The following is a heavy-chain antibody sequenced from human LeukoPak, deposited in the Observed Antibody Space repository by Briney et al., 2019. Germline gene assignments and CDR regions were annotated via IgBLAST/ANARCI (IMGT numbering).Heavy chain of an antibody. Sequence: SETLSLTCAVYGGSFSGYYWSWIRQPPGKGLEWIGEINHSGSTNYNPSLKSRVTISVDTSKTQFSLKLSSVTAADTAVYYCARGRYFDWLYLYYYGMDVWGQGTTVTVSS. J-gene: IGHJ6*02. CDR3: ARGRYFDWLYLYYYGMDV. D-gene: IGHD3-9*01. V-gene: IGHV4-34*01. CDR2: INHSGST. CDR1: GGSFSGYY.